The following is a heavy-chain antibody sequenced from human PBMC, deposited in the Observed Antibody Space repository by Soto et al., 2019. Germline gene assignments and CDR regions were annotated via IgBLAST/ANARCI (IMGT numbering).Heavy chain of an antibody. CDR1: GGSISSGDYY. V-gene: IGHV4-30-4*01. CDR3: ASYGSGRAIYGMDV. D-gene: IGHD3-10*01. CDR2: IYYSGST. J-gene: IGHJ6*02. Sequence: PSETLSLTCTVSGGSISSGDYYWSWIRQPPGKGLEWIGYIYYSGSTYYNPSLKSRVSLSVDTSKNQFSLKLSSVTAADTAVYYCASYGSGRAIYGMDVWGQGTTVTVSS.